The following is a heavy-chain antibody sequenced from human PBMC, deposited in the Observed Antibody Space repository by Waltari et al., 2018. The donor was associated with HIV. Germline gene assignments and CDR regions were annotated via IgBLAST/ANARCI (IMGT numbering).Heavy chain of an antibody. CDR1: GGSINNHY. D-gene: IGHD1-26*01. V-gene: IGHV4-4*07. CDR2: INASGGT. J-gene: IGHJ4*02. Sequence: QVQLQESGPGLVKPSETLSLTCIVSGGSINNHYWNWIRQPAGKGLEWLGRINASGGTNYNPSLKSRVTMSVDTSKNQFSLKLTSVTAADTAVYFCARETSGPTWRLFDSWGQGTLVTVSS. CDR3: ARETSGPTWRLFDS.